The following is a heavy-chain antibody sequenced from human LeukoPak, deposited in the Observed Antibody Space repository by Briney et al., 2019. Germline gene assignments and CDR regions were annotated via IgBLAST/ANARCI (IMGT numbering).Heavy chain of an antibody. CDR3: ATVGAVTDGAFDV. CDR1: GFIFSNYW. Sequence: PGGSLRLSCAASGFIFSNYWVSWVRQAPGKGLEWVANIKQDGSEKYYVDSVKGRFTISRDNAENSLYLQMNSLRVEDTAIYYCATVGAVTDGAFDVWGQGTMVTVSS. CDR2: IKQDGSEK. V-gene: IGHV3-7*01. D-gene: IGHD4-17*01. J-gene: IGHJ3*01.